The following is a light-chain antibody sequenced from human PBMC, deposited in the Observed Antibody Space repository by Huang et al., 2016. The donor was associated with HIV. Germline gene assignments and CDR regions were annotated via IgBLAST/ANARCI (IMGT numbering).Light chain of an antibody. CDR3: QQYNNWPPVT. CDR1: QNINSN. CDR2: GSS. Sequence: EVVMTQSPATLSVSPGDRATLSCRASQNINSNLAWYQQNPGQTPRHLIDGSSTRATGIPARFSGSGSGTEFTLTISSLQSEDFAVYYCQQYNNWPPVTFGQGTKLEIK. J-gene: IGKJ2*01. V-gene: IGKV3-15*01.